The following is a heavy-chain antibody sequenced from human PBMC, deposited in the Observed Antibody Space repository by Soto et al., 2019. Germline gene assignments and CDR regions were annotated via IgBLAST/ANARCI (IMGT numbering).Heavy chain of an antibody. Sequence: EVQLVESGGGLVQPGGSLRLSCAASGFTFSIYWMHWVRQVPGKRLVWVSRIKSDGTSTDYADYVKGRFTISRDNSKNRLYLQMNSLRVEDTAEYYCVRDRSTCKDYWGQGTLVTVSS. CDR1: GFTFSIYW. CDR3: VRDRSTCKDY. CDR2: IKSDGTST. D-gene: IGHD2-2*01. J-gene: IGHJ4*02. V-gene: IGHV3-74*01.